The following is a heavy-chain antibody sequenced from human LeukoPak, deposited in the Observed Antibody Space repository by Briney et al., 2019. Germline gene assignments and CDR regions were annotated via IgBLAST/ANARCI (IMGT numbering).Heavy chain of an antibody. J-gene: IGHJ4*02. CDR1: GFTFSSYA. D-gene: IGHD2-2*01. V-gene: IGHV3-23*01. CDR3: AKDEYCSSTSCYFVSLTFDY. Sequence: PWGSLRLSCAASGFTFSSYAMSWVRQAPGKGLEWVSAISGSGGSTYYADSVKGRFTISRDNSKNTLYLQMNSLRAEDTAVYYCAKDEYCSSTSCYFVSLTFDYWGQGTLVTVSS. CDR2: ISGSGGST.